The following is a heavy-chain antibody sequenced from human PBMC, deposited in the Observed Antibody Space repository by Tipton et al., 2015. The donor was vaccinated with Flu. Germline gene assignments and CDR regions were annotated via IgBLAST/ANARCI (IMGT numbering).Heavy chain of an antibody. Sequence: TLSLTCTVSGGSISTYYWSWIRQPPGKGLEWIGYIYYSGSTNYSPSLKSRVTISVDTSKNELSLKLSSVTSADTAVYYCARGSLRRNWFDPWGQGTLVTVSS. D-gene: IGHD1-26*01. J-gene: IGHJ5*02. CDR2: IYYSGST. CDR1: GGSISTYY. CDR3: ARGSLRRNWFDP. V-gene: IGHV4-59*08.